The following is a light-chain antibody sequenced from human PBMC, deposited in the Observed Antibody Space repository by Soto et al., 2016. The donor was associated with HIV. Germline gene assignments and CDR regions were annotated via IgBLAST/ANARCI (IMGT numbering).Light chain of an antibody. CDR3: QQLXNYGVT. Sequence: DIQLTQSPAFLSASVGDRVTITCRASQGISSYLAWYQHKPGKAPKPLIYATSTLQSGVPSRFSGSGSGTEFTLTISSLQPEDFATYYCQQLXNYGVTFGPGTKVDIK. CDR2: ATS. V-gene: IGKV1-9*01. CDR1: QGISSY. J-gene: IGKJ3*01.